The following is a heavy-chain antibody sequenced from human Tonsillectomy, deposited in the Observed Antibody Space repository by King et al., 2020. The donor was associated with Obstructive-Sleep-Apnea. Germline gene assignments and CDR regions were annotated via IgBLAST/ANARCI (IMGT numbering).Heavy chain of an antibody. CDR3: AKLSGSYSWGGLDY. V-gene: IGHV3-23*04. CDR2: ISDSGGST. Sequence: EVQLVESGGGLVQPGGSLRLSCGASGFTFSNYAMSWVRQAPGKGLEWLSAISDSGGSTYYADSVKGRFTISRDNSKNTLYLQMNSLRAEDTAVFYCAKLSGSYSWGGLDYWGRGTLVTVSS. D-gene: IGHD1-26*01. J-gene: IGHJ4*01. CDR1: GFTFSNYA.